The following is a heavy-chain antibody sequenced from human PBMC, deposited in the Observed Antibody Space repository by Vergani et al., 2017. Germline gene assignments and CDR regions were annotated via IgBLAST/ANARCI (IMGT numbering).Heavy chain of an antibody. CDR2: MSYDGTDK. V-gene: IGHV3-30*04. CDR1: GFTFSSYA. Sequence: VQLLESGGGLVQPGGSLRLSCAASGFTFSSYAMHWVRQAPGKGLEWVALMSYDGTDKYYADSVKGRFTISRDNSKNTLYLQMNSLRAEDTAVYYCARVFYSSGWFYYYYYYMDVWGKGTTVTVSS. CDR3: ARVFYSSGWFYYYYYYMDV. D-gene: IGHD6-19*01. J-gene: IGHJ6*03.